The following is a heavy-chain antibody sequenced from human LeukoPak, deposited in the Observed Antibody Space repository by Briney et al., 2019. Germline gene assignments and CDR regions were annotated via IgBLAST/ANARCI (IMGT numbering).Heavy chain of an antibody. Sequence: GGSLRLSCAASGFTVSSNYMSWVRQAPGKGLEWVSVIYSGGSTYYADSVKGRFTISRDNSKNTLYLQMNSLRAEDTAVYYCARSNSGYDSYYYYGMDVWGQGTTVTVSS. V-gene: IGHV3-66*01. CDR2: IYSGGST. CDR3: ARSNSGYDSYYYYGMDV. CDR1: GFTVSSNY. J-gene: IGHJ6*02. D-gene: IGHD5-12*01.